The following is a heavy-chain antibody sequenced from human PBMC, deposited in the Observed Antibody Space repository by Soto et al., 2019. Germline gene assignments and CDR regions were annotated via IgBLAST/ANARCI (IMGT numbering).Heavy chain of an antibody. Sequence: GGSLRLSCAASGFTFSSYAMSWVRQAPGKGLEWVSAISGSGGSTYYADSVKGRFTISRDNSKNTLYPQMNSLRAEDTAVYYCAKEGGRIMITFGGVIAPFDYWGQGTLVTVSS. CDR1: GFTFSSYA. CDR2: ISGSGGST. D-gene: IGHD3-16*02. CDR3: AKEGGRIMITFGGVIAPFDY. J-gene: IGHJ4*02. V-gene: IGHV3-23*01.